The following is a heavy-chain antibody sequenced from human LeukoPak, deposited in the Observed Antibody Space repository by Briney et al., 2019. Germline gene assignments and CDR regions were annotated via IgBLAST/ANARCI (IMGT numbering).Heavy chain of an antibody. D-gene: IGHD2-21*02. CDR2: IYYSGST. Sequence: TASETLSLTCTVSGGSISSGDYYWSWIRQPPGKGLEWIGYIYYSGSTFYNPSLKSRVTISVDTSKNQLSLKLNSVTAADTAIYYCARAPIVVVTASAFDIWGQGTMVTVSS. CDR1: GGSISSGDYY. CDR3: ARAPIVVVTASAFDI. J-gene: IGHJ3*02. V-gene: IGHV4-30-4*01.